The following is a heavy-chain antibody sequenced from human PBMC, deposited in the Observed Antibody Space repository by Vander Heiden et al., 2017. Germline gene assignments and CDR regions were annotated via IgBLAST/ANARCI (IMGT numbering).Heavy chain of an antibody. CDR1: GFAFNYHG. D-gene: IGHD3-10*01. CDR3: AKEWGDSSGSYYDQ. CDR2: ISSHGRTT. J-gene: IGHJ5*02. V-gene: IGHV3-30*18. Sequence: QVQLVESGGGVVQSGRSLGLSCEASGFAFNYHGMHWARQAPGKGLEWVAVISSHGRTTFYADSVKGRFTISRDNSKNTLYLQMNSLRGEDTAVYYCAKEWGDSSGSYYDQWGQGILVTVSS.